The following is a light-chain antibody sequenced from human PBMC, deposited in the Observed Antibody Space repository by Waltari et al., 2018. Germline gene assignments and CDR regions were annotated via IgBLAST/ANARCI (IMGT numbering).Light chain of an antibody. CDR1: QSVGSSS. CDR2: RAS. CDR3: QQHGTLPAT. Sequence: EIVLTQSPGTASLSPGERVTLSCRASQSVGSSSLAWYQQKPGQAPRLVIYRASRRATGIPDRVSGGGSGTDFSLTISRLEPEDFAVYYCQQHGTLPATFGQGTKVEIK. J-gene: IGKJ1*01. V-gene: IGKV3-20*01.